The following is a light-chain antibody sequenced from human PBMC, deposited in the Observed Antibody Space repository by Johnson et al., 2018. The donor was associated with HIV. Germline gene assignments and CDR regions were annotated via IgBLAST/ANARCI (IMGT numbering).Light chain of an antibody. CDR2: DNN. J-gene: IGLJ1*01. Sequence: QSVLTQPPSVSAAPGQKVTISCSGSYSNIGNNYVSWYQQVPGTAPKLLIYDNNKRPSGIPDRFSGSKSGTSATLGITGLQTGDEADYYCGTWDTSLSVNVVGNGTKVTVL. V-gene: IGLV1-51*01. CDR1: YSNIGNNY. CDR3: GTWDTSLSVNV.